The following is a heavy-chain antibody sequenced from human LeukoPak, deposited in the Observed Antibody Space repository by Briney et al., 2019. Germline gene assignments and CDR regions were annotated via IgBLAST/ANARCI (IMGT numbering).Heavy chain of an antibody. D-gene: IGHD2-2*01. CDR1: GYTFTNYF. J-gene: IGHJ4*02. V-gene: IGHV1-46*01. CDR3: ARSSTSDY. CDR2: INPSGGST. Sequence: EASVKVSCKASGYTFTNYFMHRVRQAPGQGLEWMGIINPSGGSTTYAQKFQGRVTMTRDTSTSTVYMELSSLRSEDTAVYYCARSSTSDYWGQGTRVTVSS.